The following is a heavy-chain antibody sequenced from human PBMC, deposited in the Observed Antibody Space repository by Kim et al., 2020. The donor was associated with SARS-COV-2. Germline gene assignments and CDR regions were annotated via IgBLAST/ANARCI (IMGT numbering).Heavy chain of an antibody. Sequence: SETLSLTCTVSGGSISSSSYYWGWIRQPPGKGLEWIGSIYYSGSTYYNPSLKSRVTISVDTSKNQFSLKLSSVTAADTAVYYCARHFRGWGWLQPDYWGQGTLVTVSS. CDR3: ARHFRGWGWLQPDY. J-gene: IGHJ4*02. CDR1: GGSISSSSYY. D-gene: IGHD3-10*01. V-gene: IGHV4-39*01. CDR2: IYYSGST.